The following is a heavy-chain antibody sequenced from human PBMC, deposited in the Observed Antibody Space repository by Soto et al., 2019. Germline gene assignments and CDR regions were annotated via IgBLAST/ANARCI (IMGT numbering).Heavy chain of an antibody. CDR1: GGSFSGYY. CDR2: INHSGSI. Sequence: SETLSLTCAVYGGSFSGYYWSWIRQPPGKGLEWIGEINHSGSIYYNPSLKSRATMSIDTAGNQFSLKVSSVTVADTAVYYCARDLDGLHDDTSGPFPRPGWGQGTLVTVSS. V-gene: IGHV4-34*01. J-gene: IGHJ1*01. D-gene: IGHD3-22*01. CDR3: ARDLDGLHDDTSGPFPRPG.